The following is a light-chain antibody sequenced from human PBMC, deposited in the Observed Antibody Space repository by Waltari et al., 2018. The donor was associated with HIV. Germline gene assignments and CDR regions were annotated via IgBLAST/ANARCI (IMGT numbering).Light chain of an antibody. CDR2: GDS. CDR3: QSYDISLSGVV. V-gene: IGLV1-40*01. J-gene: IGLJ2*01. Sequence: QSVLTQPPSVSGAPGQRVTISCTGSSSNIGAGHDVHWYQQLPGTAPKLLIYGDSNRPSGVPDRFSGSKSGTSAYLAITGLQAEDEADYYCQSYDISLSGVVFGGGTKLTVL. CDR1: SSNIGAGHD.